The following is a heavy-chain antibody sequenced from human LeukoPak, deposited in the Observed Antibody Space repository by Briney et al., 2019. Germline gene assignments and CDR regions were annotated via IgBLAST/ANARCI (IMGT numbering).Heavy chain of an antibody. J-gene: IGHJ4*02. CDR1: GGTFSSYA. CDR3: ASLGMATDVDY. V-gene: IGHV1-69*04. CDR2: IIPILGIA. D-gene: IGHD5-24*01. Sequence: SVKVSCKASGGTFSSYAISWMRQAPGQGLEWMGRIIPILGIANYAQKFQGRVTITADKSTSTAYMELSSLRSEDTAVYYCASLGMATDVDYWGQGTLVTVSS.